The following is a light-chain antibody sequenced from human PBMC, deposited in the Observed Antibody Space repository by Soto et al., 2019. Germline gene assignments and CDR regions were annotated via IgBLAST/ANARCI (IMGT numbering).Light chain of an antibody. CDR1: SSNFGAGYD. J-gene: IGLJ1*01. Sequence: QSVLTQPPSVSGAPGQRVTISCTGSSSNFGAGYDVHWYQQLPGAAPKLLIYGNSNRPSGVPDRFSGSKSGTSASLAITGLQAEDEADYCCQSYDSSLSAYVFGTGTRSPS. CDR2: GNS. V-gene: IGLV1-40*01. CDR3: QSYDSSLSAYV.